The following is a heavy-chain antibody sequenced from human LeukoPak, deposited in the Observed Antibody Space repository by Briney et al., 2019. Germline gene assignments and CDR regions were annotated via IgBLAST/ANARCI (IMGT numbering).Heavy chain of an antibody. J-gene: IGHJ4*02. CDR3: AKGLGYYGSGSYYNQWLFDY. CDR2: IRYDGSNK. Sequence: PGGSLRLSCAASGFTFSSYGMHWVRQAPGKGLEWVAFIRYDGSNKYYADSVKGRFTISRDNSKNTLYLQMNSLRAEDTAVYYCAKGLGYYGSGSYYNQWLFDYWGQGTLVTVSS. V-gene: IGHV3-30*02. CDR1: GFTFSSYG. D-gene: IGHD3-10*01.